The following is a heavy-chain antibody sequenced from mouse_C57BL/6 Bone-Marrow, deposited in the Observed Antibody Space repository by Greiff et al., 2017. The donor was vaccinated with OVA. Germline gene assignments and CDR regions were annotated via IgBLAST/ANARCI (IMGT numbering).Heavy chain of an antibody. V-gene: IGHV1-42*01. D-gene: IGHD4-1*01. J-gene: IGHJ3*01. CDR1: GYSFTGYY. Sequence: EVQLQQSGPELVKPGASVKISCKASGYSFTGYYMNWVKQSPEKSLEWIGEINPSTGGTTYNQKFKAKATLTVDKSSSTAYMQLKSLTSEESAGYYCARGGTSPFAYGGQGTLVTVSA. CDR3: ARGGTSPFAY. CDR2: INPSTGGT.